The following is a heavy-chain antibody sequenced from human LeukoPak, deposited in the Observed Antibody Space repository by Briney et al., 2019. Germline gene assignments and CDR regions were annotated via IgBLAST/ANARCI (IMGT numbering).Heavy chain of an antibody. CDR2: INPNSGGT. CDR1: GYTFTGYY. Sequence: VASVKVSCKASGYTFTGYYMHWVRQAPGQGLEWMGWINPNSGGTNYAQKFQGRVTMTRDTSITTAYMELSRLRSDDTAVYYCARDNREVRGGDCFDVWGKGTTVTVS. J-gene: IGHJ6*03. D-gene: IGHD2-21*02. CDR3: ARDNREVRGGDCFDV. V-gene: IGHV1-2*02.